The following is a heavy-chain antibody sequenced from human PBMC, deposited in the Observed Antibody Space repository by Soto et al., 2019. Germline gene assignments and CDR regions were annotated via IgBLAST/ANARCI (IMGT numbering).Heavy chain of an antibody. CDR2: FDPEDGET. V-gene: IGHV1-24*01. D-gene: IGHD3-22*01. CDR3: ATAPYYYDSSGYDY. Sequence: ASVKVSCKVSGYTLTELSMHWVRQAPGKGLEWMGGFDPEDGETIYAQKFQGRVTMTEDTSTDTAYMELSGLRSEDTAVYYCATAPYYYDSSGYDYWGQGTLVTVSS. J-gene: IGHJ4*02. CDR1: GYTLTELS.